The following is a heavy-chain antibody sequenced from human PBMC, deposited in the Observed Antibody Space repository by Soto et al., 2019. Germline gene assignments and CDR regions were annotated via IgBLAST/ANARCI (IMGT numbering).Heavy chain of an antibody. CDR1: GVCISSYY. D-gene: IGHD3-10*01. V-gene: IGHV4-4*07. CDR2: IYTSGST. J-gene: IGHJ4*02. CDR3: ARDFYYYGSGSPLGLD. Sequence: SETLSLTSTVSGVCISSYYWSWIRQPAGKGLEWIGRIYTSGSTNYNPSLKSRVTMSVDTSKNQFSLKLSSVTAADTAVYYCARDFYYYGSGSPLGLDWGQGTLVTVSS.